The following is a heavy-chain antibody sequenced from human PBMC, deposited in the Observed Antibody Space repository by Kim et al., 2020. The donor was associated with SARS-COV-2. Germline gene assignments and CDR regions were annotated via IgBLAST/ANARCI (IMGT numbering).Heavy chain of an antibody. J-gene: IGHJ3*02. V-gene: IGHV4-34*01. Sequence: SRVTISVDTSKNQFSLKLSSVTAADTAVYYCARAYYGSGSYYRQVNAFDIWGQGTMVTVSS. CDR3: ARAYYGSGSYYRQVNAFDI. D-gene: IGHD3-10*01.